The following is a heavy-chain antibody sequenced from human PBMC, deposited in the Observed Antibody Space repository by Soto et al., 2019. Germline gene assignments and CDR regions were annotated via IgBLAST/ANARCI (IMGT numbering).Heavy chain of an antibody. CDR1: GFTFDSCV. J-gene: IGHJ6*02. Sequence: PGGSLRLSCAASGFTFDSCVMSWVRQAPGKGLEWLSLISGSGRYTDYADSVKGRFTISRDNSKNTLYLQMNRLRVEDTAVYYCAKDPPSERMQPDYGMDVWGQGTTVTVSS. V-gene: IGHV3-23*01. CDR3: AKDPPSERMQPDYGMDV. D-gene: IGHD6-13*01. CDR2: ISGSGRYT.